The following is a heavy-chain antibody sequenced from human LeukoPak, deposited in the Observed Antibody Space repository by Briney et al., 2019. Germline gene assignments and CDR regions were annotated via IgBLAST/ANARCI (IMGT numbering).Heavy chain of an antibody. CDR1: GGSINSSY. V-gene: IGHV4-59*12. J-gene: IGHJ4*02. Sequence: SETLSLTCTVSGGSINSSYWSWIRQPPGKGLEWVGHIYYSGSTNYHPSLASRVTISLDTSKNHFSLNLKSVTAADTAVYYCARDYYDSSVYQYYYNSWGRGTLVIVSS. D-gene: IGHD3-22*01. CDR3: ARDYYDSSVYQYYYNS. CDR2: IYYSGST.